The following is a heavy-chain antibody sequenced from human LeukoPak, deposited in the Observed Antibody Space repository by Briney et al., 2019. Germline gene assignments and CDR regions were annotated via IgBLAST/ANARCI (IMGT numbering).Heavy chain of an antibody. V-gene: IGHV3-23*01. Sequence: GGSLRLSCAASGFMFSTNDMSWVRQAPGKGLEWVSAIRGSGDGTTYDDSVKGRFTISRDNSKNTLYLQMNSLRAEDTAVYYCAKAVGQWSFDLWGRGALVTVSS. CDR1: GFMFSTND. CDR2: IRGSGDGT. J-gene: IGHJ2*01. CDR3: AKAVGQWSFDL.